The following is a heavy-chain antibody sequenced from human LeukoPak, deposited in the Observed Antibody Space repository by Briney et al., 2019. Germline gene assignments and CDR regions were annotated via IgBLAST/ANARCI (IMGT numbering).Heavy chain of an antibody. CDR1: GFTFSSYS. CDR2: ISSSSSTI. D-gene: IGHD1-26*01. Sequence: PGGSLRLSCAASGFTFSSYSMNWVRQAPGKGLEWVSYISSSSSTIYYADSVKGRFTISRDNAKNSLYLQMNSLRDEDTAVYYCTTELKLLTLWDATDYWGQGTLVTVSS. J-gene: IGHJ4*02. V-gene: IGHV3-48*02. CDR3: TTELKLLTLWDATDY.